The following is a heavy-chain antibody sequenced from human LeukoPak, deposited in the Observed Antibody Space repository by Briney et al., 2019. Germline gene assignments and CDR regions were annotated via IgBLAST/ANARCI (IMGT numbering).Heavy chain of an antibody. D-gene: IGHD3-22*01. CDR1: GGTFSIYA. V-gene: IGHV1-69*13. CDR2: IIPIFGTA. Sequence: SVNVSCKASGGTFSIYAISWVRQAPGQGLEWMGGIIPIFGTANYAQKFQGRVTITADESTSTAHMELSSLRSEDTAVYYCAREGYYDSSGYSSYWGQGTLVTVSS. J-gene: IGHJ4*02. CDR3: AREGYYDSSGYSSY.